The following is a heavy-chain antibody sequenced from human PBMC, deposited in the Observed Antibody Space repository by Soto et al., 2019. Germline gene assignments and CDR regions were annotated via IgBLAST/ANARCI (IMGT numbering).Heavy chain of an antibody. D-gene: IGHD3-22*01. CDR2: ISGSGDGR. V-gene: IGHV3-23*01. Sequence: GGSLRLSCDTSGFTFSNYVMTWVRQAPGRGLEWVSSISGSGDGRSYADSVKGRFTISRDNSENTLYLQMNSLRAEDTAVYYCAQVPGYDYYDRSGYYGVDYWGQGTLVTVSS. CDR3: AQVPGYDYYDRSGYYGVDY. J-gene: IGHJ4*02. CDR1: GFTFSNYV.